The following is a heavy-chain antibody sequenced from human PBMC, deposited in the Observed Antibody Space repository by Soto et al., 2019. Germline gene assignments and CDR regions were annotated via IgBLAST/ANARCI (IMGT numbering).Heavy chain of an antibody. J-gene: IGHJ1*01. V-gene: IGHV3-73*01. D-gene: IGHD4-17*01. CDR1: GFTFSGSA. CDR3: AYGDYVRDAEYFQH. CDR2: IRSKANSYAT. Sequence: EVQLVESGGGLVQPGGSLKLSCAASGFTFSGSAMHWVRQASGKGLEWVGRIRSKANSYATAYAASVKGRFTISRDDSKNTAYLQMNSLKTEDTAVYYCAYGDYVRDAEYFQHWGQGTLVTVSS.